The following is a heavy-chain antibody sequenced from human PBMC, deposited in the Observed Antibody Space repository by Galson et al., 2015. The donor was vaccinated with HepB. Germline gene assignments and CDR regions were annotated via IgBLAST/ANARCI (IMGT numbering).Heavy chain of an antibody. CDR3: AKDSGYSNYYYYYYYGMDV. D-gene: IGHD4-11*01. J-gene: IGHJ6*02. Sequence: SLRLSCAASGFTFSSYGMHWVRQAPGKGLEWVAVISYDGSNKYYADSVKGRFTISRDNSKNTLYLQMNSLRAEDTAVYYCAKDSGYSNYYYYYYYGMDVWGQGTTVTVSS. CDR2: ISYDGSNK. CDR1: GFTFSSYG. V-gene: IGHV3-30*18.